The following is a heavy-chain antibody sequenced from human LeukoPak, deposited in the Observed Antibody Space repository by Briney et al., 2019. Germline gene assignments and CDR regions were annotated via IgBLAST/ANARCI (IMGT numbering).Heavy chain of an antibody. J-gene: IGHJ4*02. D-gene: IGHD5-24*01. CDR3: ARVREMASRDFDY. V-gene: IGHV3-30*03. Sequence: GGSLRLSCAASGFTFSSYGMHWVRQAPGKGLEWVAVISYDGSNKYYADSAKGRFTISRDNAKNSLYLQMNSLRAEDTAVYYCARVREMASRDFDYWGQGTLVTVSS. CDR2: ISYDGSNK. CDR1: GFTFSSYG.